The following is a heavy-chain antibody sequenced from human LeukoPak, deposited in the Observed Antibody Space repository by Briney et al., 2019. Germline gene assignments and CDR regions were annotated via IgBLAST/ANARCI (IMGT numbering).Heavy chain of an antibody. Sequence: GGSLRLPCAASGFTFSSYSMNWVRQAPGKGLEWVSAISGGGGITYYAEAVKGRFTISRDNSKNTLYLQMNSLRAEDTAVYYCARVRSVAGTTYYFDYWGQGTLVTVSS. CDR1: GFTFSSYS. CDR2: ISGGGGIT. V-gene: IGHV3-23*01. CDR3: ARVRSVAGTTYYFDY. D-gene: IGHD6-19*01. J-gene: IGHJ4*02.